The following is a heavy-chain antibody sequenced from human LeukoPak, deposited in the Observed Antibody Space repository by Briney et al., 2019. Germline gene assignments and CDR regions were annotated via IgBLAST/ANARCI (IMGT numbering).Heavy chain of an antibody. V-gene: IGHV4-61*02. D-gene: IGHD3-10*01. CDR3: SRVIGYGSGKFSPNYYMDV. CDR1: GGSISSGSYY. J-gene: IGHJ6*03. Sequence: SETLSLTCTASGGSISSGSYYWSWNRQPAGKGLEWIGRIYTSGSTNNNPSLKSRVTMSVDTSKIQFSLKLSSVTAADTAVYYCSRVIGYGSGKFSPNYYMDVWGKGTTVTVSS. CDR2: IYTSGST.